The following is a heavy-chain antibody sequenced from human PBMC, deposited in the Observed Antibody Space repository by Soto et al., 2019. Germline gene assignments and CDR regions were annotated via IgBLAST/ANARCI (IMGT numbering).Heavy chain of an antibody. J-gene: IGHJ6*02. CDR3: ARDGGYDSSGPFYYYGMDV. V-gene: IGHV1-46*01. CDR1: GYTFTSYY. Sequence: GASVKVSCKASGYTFTSYYMHWVRQAPGQGLEWMGIINPSGGSTSYAQRFQGRVTMTRDTSTSTVYTELSSLRSEDTAVYYCARDGGYDSSGPFYYYGMDVWGQGTTVTVSS. CDR2: INPSGGST. D-gene: IGHD3-22*01.